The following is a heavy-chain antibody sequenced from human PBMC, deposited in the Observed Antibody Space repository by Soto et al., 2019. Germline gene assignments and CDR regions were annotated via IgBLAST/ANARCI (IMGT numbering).Heavy chain of an antibody. D-gene: IGHD6-13*01. V-gene: IGHV1-18*01. CDR3: ARGKCTSWNSHLNYYYGLDV. Sequence: ASVKVSCKASGYTFTSYGINWVRQAPGQGLEWLGWVSAYNGNTNYAQSLQGRVTMTTDTPTSTAYMELRSLSSDDTAVYYCARGKCTSWNSHLNYYYGLDVWGQGTTVTVSS. CDR1: GYTFTSYG. CDR2: VSAYNGNT. J-gene: IGHJ6*02.